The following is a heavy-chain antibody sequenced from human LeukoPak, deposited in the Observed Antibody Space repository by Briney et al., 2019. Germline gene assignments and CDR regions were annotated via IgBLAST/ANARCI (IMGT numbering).Heavy chain of an antibody. CDR2: INHSGST. D-gene: IGHD3-22*01. V-gene: IGHV4-34*01. CDR1: GGSFSGYY. Sequence: SETLSLTCAVYGGSFSGYYWSWIRQPPGKGLEWIGEINHSGSTNYNPSLKSRVTISVDTSKNQFSLKLSSVTAADTAVYYCARHPDYYDSSGYYLYFQHWGQGTLVTVSS. J-gene: IGHJ1*01. CDR3: ARHPDYYDSSGYYLYFQH.